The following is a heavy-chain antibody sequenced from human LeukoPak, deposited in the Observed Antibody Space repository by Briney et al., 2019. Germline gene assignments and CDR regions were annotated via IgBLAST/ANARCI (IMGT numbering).Heavy chain of an antibody. CDR2: ISYDGSNK. V-gene: IGHV3-30*18. D-gene: IGHD3-22*01. CDR3: AKDLGSSGYFDY. Sequence: GRSLRLSGAASGFTFSSYGMHWVRQAPGKGLEWVAVISYDGSNKYYADSVKGRFTISRDDSKNTLYLQMNSLRAEDTAVYYCAKDLGSSGYFDYWGQGTLVTVSS. J-gene: IGHJ4*02. CDR1: GFTFSSYG.